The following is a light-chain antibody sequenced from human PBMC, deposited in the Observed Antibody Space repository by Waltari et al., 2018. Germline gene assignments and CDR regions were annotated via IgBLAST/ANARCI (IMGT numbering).Light chain of an antibody. CDR1: QSISSY. J-gene: IGKJ1*01. Sequence: DIQMTQSPSSLSASVGDTVTITCRASQSISSYLNWYQQKPGKAPKLLIYAASTLQSGVPSRFSGSGSGTDFTLTISSLQPEDFATYYCQQLNSYPPTFGQGTKVEIK. CDR3: QQLNSYPPT. V-gene: IGKV1-39*01. CDR2: AAS.